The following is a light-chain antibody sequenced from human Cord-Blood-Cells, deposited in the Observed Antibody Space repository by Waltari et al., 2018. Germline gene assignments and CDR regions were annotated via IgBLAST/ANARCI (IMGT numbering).Light chain of an antibody. Sequence: EIVLTQSPGTLSLSPGERATLSCRAGQSVSSSDLAWYQQKPGQAPRLLLYGASSRAAGIPDRFRGSGSGTDFTRTISRLEPEDFAVYYCQQYGSSPLTFGGGTKVEIK. CDR2: GAS. CDR3: QQYGSSPLT. CDR1: QSVSSSD. V-gene: IGKV3-20*01. J-gene: IGKJ4*01.